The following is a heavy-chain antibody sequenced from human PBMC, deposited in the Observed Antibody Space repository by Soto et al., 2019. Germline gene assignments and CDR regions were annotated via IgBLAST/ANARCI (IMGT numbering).Heavy chain of an antibody. CDR1: GYSISSGYY. Sequence: SETLSLTCAVSGYSISSGYYWGWIRQPPGKGLEWIGSIYHSGSTYYNPSLKSRVTISVDTSKNSLYLQMNSLRAEDTAVYYCASSYGGNYFDYWGQGTLVTVSS. J-gene: IGHJ4*02. CDR2: IYHSGST. D-gene: IGHD4-17*01. V-gene: IGHV4-38-2*01. CDR3: ASSYGGNYFDY.